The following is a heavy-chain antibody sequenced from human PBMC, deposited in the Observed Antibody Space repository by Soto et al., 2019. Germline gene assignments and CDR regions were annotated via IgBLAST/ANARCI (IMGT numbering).Heavy chain of an antibody. J-gene: IGHJ4*02. CDR3: ARDAAVPGEADRFDY. CDR1: GDSIKSNVW. CDR2: VFHKGIT. V-gene: IGHV4-4*02. D-gene: IGHD6-19*01. Sequence: LSLTCSVPGDSIKSNVWWSWVRQSPGKALEWIGEVFHKGITNYNPSLWGRVTMSVDKANNQFSLMLTSVTAADTGIYYCARDAAVPGEADRFDYWGQGILVTVSS.